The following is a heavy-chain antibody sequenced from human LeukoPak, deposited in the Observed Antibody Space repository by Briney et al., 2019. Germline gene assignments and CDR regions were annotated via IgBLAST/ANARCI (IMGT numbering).Heavy chain of an antibody. Sequence: SETLSLTCTVSGGSISSGGYYWSWIRQPPGKGLEWIGYIYHSGSTYYNPSLKSRVTISVDRSKNQFSLKLSSVTAADTAVYYCARETGSGVPAAIGIDYWDQGTLVTVSS. CDR1: GGSISSGGYY. CDR3: ARETGSGVPAAIGIDY. V-gene: IGHV4-30-2*01. CDR2: IYHSGST. D-gene: IGHD2-2*02. J-gene: IGHJ4*02.